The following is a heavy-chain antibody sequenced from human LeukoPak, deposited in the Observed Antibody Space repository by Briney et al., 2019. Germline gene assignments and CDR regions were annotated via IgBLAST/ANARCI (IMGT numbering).Heavy chain of an antibody. D-gene: IGHD1-1*01. J-gene: IGHJ4*02. CDR1: GYTFTSNF. CDR3: ARETGSLDY. CDR2: INPSGGSP. V-gene: IGHV1-46*01. Sequence: ASVRVSCKASGYTFTSNFIHWVRQAPGQGLEWMGIINPSGGSPTYAQRFQGRVTTTRDPSTSTVYMELSSLRSEDTAVYYCARETGSLDYWGQGSLVTVSS.